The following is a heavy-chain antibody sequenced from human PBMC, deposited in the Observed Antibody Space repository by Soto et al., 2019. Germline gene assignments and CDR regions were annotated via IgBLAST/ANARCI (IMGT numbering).Heavy chain of an antibody. V-gene: IGHV4-39*01. J-gene: IGHJ4*02. Sequence: WETLSLTCTVSNFSVLTSIYYWAWIRQPPGKGLEWVGTVYYTGTTYYNPSLQSRVTISIDTSKNQFSLNLNSVTAADTAVYYCARNWNLALVPAAYFDSWGQGTLVTVSS. D-gene: IGHD2-2*01. CDR2: VYYTGTT. CDR1: NFSVLTSIYY. CDR3: ARNWNLALVPAAYFDS.